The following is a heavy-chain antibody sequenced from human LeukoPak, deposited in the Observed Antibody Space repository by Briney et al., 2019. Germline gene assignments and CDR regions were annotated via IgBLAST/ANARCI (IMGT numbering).Heavy chain of an antibody. V-gene: IGHV4-34*01. CDR1: GGSFSGYY. D-gene: IGHD5-18*01. Sequence: SETLSLTCAVYGGSFSGYYWSWIRQPPGKGLEWIGEINHSGSTNYNPSLKSRVTISGDTSKNQFSLKLSSVTAADTAVYFCARVGYSYVINDWSRTGLGAYPTKYYYHMDVWGKGTTVTVSS. CDR3: ARVGYSYVINDWSRTGLGAYPTKYYYHMDV. J-gene: IGHJ6*03. CDR2: INHSGST.